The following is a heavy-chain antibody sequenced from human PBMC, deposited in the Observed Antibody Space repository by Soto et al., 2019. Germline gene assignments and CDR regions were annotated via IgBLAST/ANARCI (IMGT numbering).Heavy chain of an antibody. D-gene: IGHD2-2*01. J-gene: IGHJ5*02. CDR2: INHSGST. CDR3: ARGWFVVVPAAMRGWFDP. CDR1: GGSFSGYY. V-gene: IGHV4-34*01. Sequence: QVQLQQWGAGLLKPSETLSLTCAVYGGSFSGYYWSWIRQPPGKGLEWIGEINHSGSTNYNPSLKSRVTISVDTSKDPFSLKLSSVTAADTAVYYCARGWFVVVPAAMRGWFDPWGQGTLVTVSS.